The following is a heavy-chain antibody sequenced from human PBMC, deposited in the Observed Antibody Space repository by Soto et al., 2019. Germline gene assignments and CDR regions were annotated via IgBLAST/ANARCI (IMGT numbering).Heavy chain of an antibody. CDR3: ARSGKGVVRGPIGSPAGWFDP. V-gene: IGHV4-4*07. J-gene: IGHJ5*02. CDR1: GGSLSSFY. Sequence: QVQLQESGPSLVRPSETLSLTCTVSGGSLSSFYWSWIRQPAGKGLEWVGRIYGSGRNTYNPSLKSRVTMSLDVSLHQFSLKLSSVTAADTAVYFCARSGKGVVRGPIGSPAGWFDPWGRGTLVTVSS. D-gene: IGHD3-10*01. CDR2: IYGSGRN.